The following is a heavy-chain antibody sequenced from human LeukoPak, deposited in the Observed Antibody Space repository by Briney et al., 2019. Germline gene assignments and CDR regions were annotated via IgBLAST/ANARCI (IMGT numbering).Heavy chain of an antibody. CDR2: ISAYNGNT. J-gene: IGHJ5*02. V-gene: IGHV1-18*01. Sequence: GASVKVSCKASGYTFTSYGISWVRQAPGQGLEWMGWISAYNGNTNYAQKLQGRVTMTTDTSTSTAYMELRSLRSDDTAVYYCARDNSVGETAWWFDPWGQGTLSPSPQ. CDR1: GYTFTSYG. D-gene: IGHD1-26*01. CDR3: ARDNSVGETAWWFDP.